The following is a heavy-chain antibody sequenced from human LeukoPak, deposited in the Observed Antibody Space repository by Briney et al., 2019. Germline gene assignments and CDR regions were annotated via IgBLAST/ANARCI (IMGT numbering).Heavy chain of an antibody. V-gene: IGHV3-23*01. Sequence: PGGSLRLSCAASGFTFSSYAMSWVRQAPGKGLEWVSAISGSGGSTYYADSVKGRFTVSRDNSKNTLYLQMHSLRAEDTAVYYCAKDASTWSRLPGWKDYWGQGTLVTVSS. CDR1: GFTFSSYA. J-gene: IGHJ4*02. D-gene: IGHD3-3*01. CDR2: ISGSGGST. CDR3: AKDASTWSRLPGWKDY.